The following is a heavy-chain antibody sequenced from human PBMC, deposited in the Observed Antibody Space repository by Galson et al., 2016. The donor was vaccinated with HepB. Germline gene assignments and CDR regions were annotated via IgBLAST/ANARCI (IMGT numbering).Heavy chain of an antibody. V-gene: IGHV1-2*06. CDR1: GYTFSDYY. J-gene: IGHJ5*02. CDR2: INPKNGGT. Sequence: SVKVSCKASGYTFSDYYIHWVRQAPGQGLQWMGRINPKNGGTNYAQKFQGRVTMTGDTSITTAYMELSSLRSDDTAIYYCARNPIETGYFDPWGQGTLVTVSS. D-gene: IGHD1-1*01. CDR3: ARNPIETGYFDP.